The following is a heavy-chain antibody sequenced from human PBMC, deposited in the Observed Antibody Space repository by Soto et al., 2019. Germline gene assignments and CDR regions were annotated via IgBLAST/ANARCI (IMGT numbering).Heavy chain of an antibody. CDR3: AREEGSDYSNLDY. CDR2: ISYDGSNK. V-gene: IGHV3-30-3*01. CDR1: VFTFSSYA. Sequence: GGSPRLPFSASVFTFSSYAIHCVPQVPGKGLEWVAVISYDGSNKYYADSVKGRFTISRDNSKNTLYLQMNSLRAEDTAVYYCAREEGSDYSNLDYWGQGTLVTVS. J-gene: IGHJ4*02. D-gene: IGHD4-4*01.